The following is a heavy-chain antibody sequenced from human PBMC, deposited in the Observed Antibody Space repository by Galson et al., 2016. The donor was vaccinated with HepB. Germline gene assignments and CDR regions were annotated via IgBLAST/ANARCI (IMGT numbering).Heavy chain of an antibody. J-gene: IGHJ5*02. V-gene: IGHV1-3*01. CDR2: INAGNGNT. D-gene: IGHD2-2*01. CDR3: ARGIAVEPSANWFNP. CDR1: GYTFTTYA. Sequence: SVKVSYKASGYTFTTYAMHWVRQVPGQRLEWMGLINAGNGNTKYSQKFQGRVTITTAYMELTSLTSEDTAVYYCARGIAVEPSANWFNPWGQGSLVTVSS.